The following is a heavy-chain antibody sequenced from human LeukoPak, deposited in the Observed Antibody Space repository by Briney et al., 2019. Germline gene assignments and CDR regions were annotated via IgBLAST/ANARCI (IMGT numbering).Heavy chain of an antibody. V-gene: IGHV3-15*01. Sequence: GGSLRLSCAASGFTFSNAWMSWVRQAPGKGPEWVGRIKSKTDGGTTDYAAPVKGRLTISRDDSKNTLYLQMNSLKTEDTAVYYCTTIPPGDYFDYWGQGTLVTVSS. CDR1: GFTFSNAW. J-gene: IGHJ4*02. CDR2: IKSKTDGGTT. CDR3: TTIPPGDYFDY. D-gene: IGHD2-21*01.